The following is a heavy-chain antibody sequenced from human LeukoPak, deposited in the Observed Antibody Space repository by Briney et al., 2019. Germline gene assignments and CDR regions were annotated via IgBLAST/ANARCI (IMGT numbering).Heavy chain of an antibody. Sequence: PSETLSLTCAVYGGSFSGYYWSWIRQPPAKGLEWIGEINHSGSTNYNPSLKNRVTISVDTSKNQFSLKLSSVTAADTAVYYCARGPLYYDYVWGSYRKRYDAFDIWGQGTMVTVSS. CDR3: ARGPLYYDYVWGSYRKRYDAFDI. V-gene: IGHV4-34*01. D-gene: IGHD3-16*02. J-gene: IGHJ3*02. CDR1: GGSFSGYY. CDR2: INHSGST.